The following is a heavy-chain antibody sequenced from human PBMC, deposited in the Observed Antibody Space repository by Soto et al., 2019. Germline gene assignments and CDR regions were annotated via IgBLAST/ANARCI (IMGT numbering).Heavy chain of an antibody. CDR1: GYSISSSNW. CDR2: IYYSGTT. Sequence: SETLSLTCAVSGYSISSSNWWGWIRQPPGKGLEWIGYIYYSGTTYYNPSLKSRVTMSVDTSKNQFSLKLTSVTAVDTAVYYCARRESQGPIDYRGQGSSVPVSS. J-gene: IGHJ4*02. D-gene: IGHD1-26*01. CDR3: ARRESQGPIDY. V-gene: IGHV4-28*01.